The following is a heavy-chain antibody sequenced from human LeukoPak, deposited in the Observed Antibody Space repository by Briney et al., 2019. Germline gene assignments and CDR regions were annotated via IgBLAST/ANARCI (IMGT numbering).Heavy chain of an antibody. D-gene: IGHD2/OR15-2a*01. V-gene: IGHV3-74*01. Sequence: GGSLRLSCAASGNYWMHWVRQAPGKGLVWVSHINSDGSWTSYADSVKSRFTISKDNAENTVYLQMNSLRAEDTAVYYCVSFYETYWGRGTLVTVSS. CDR2: INSDGSWT. CDR3: VSFYETY. CDR1: GNYW. J-gene: IGHJ4*02.